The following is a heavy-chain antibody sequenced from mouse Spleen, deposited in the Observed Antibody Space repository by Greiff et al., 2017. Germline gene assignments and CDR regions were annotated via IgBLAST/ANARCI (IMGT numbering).Heavy chain of an antibody. CDR3: ARSYGYGFDY. Sequence: QVQLQQSGPELVKPGASVKISCKASGYAFSSSWMNWVKQRPGKGLEWIGRIYPGDGDTNYNGKFKGKATLTADKSSSTAYMQLSSLTSEDSAVYFCARSYGYGFDYWGQGTTLTVSS. CDR1: GYAFSSSW. CDR2: IYPGDGDT. J-gene: IGHJ2*01. V-gene: IGHV1-82*01. D-gene: IGHD2-2*01.